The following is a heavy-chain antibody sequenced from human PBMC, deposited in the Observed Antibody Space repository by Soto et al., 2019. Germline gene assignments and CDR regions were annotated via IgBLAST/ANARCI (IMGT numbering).Heavy chain of an antibody. D-gene: IGHD6-19*01. CDR3: ARQSSGWYNWFDP. CDR2: IYYSGSI. Sequence: PSETLSLTCTVPGGSVNIGTYYWSWIRQPPGKGLEWIGSIYYSGSIYYNPSLKSRVTISVDTSKNQFSLKLSSVTAAETAVYYCARQSSGWYNWFDPWGQGTLVTVSS. V-gene: IGHV4-39*01. CDR1: GGSVNIGTYY. J-gene: IGHJ5*02.